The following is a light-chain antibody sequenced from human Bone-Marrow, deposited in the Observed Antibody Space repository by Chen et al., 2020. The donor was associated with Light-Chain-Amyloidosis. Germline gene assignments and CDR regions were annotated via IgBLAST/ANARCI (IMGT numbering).Light chain of an antibody. CDR2: RDT. CDR3: QSADSSGTYEVI. CDR1: VLPTKY. Sequence: SYELTQPPSVSVSPGQTARITCSGDVLPTKYAYWYQQKPGQAPVLVIHRDTERPSGISERFSGSSSGTTATLTISGVQAEDAADYHCQSADSSGTYEVIFGGGTKLTVL. J-gene: IGLJ2*01. V-gene: IGLV3-25*03.